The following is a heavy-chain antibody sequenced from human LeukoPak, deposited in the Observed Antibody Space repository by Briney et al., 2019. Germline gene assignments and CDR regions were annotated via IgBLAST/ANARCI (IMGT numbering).Heavy chain of an antibody. CDR2: INPSGGST. Sequence: GASVKVSCKASGYTFTGYYMHWVRQAPGQGLEWMGIINPSGGSTSYAQKFQGRVTMTRDTSTSTVYMELSSLRSEDTAVYYCARVRYCSGGSCYSGFDYWGQGTLVTVSS. D-gene: IGHD2-15*01. J-gene: IGHJ4*02. CDR1: GYTFTGYY. CDR3: ARVRYCSGGSCYSGFDY. V-gene: IGHV1-46*01.